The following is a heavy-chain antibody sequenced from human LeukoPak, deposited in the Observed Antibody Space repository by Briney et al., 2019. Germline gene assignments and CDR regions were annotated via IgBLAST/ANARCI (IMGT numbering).Heavy chain of an antibody. CDR1: GFTFTSYS. CDR3: ARDRYGDYTVDY. V-gene: IGHV3-48*02. Sequence: GGSLRLSCAASGFTFTSYSMNWVRRAPGKGLEWVSYISSSGTTIYYADSVKGRFAISRDNAKNSLFLRMGSLRDEDTAVYYCARDRYGDYTVDYWGQGTLVTVSS. CDR2: ISSSGTTI. J-gene: IGHJ4*02. D-gene: IGHD4-17*01.